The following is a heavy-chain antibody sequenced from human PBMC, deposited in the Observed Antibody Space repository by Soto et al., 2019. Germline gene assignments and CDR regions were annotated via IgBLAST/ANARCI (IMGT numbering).Heavy chain of an antibody. Sequence: QVQLVESGGGVVQPGRSLRLSCAASGFTFSSYGMHWVRQAPGKGLEWVAVISYDGSNKYYADSVKGRFTISRDNSKNTLYLQMNSLRAEDTAVYYCAKDGDYGYYFDYWGQGTLVTVSS. J-gene: IGHJ4*02. V-gene: IGHV3-30*18. CDR2: ISYDGSNK. CDR3: AKDGDYGYYFDY. CDR1: GFTFSSYG. D-gene: IGHD4-17*01.